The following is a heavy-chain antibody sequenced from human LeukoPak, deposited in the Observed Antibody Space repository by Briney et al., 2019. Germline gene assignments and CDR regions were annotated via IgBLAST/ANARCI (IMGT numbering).Heavy chain of an antibody. V-gene: IGHV3-23*01. CDR2: ISGSGGNT. CDR3: AKDRRITMAGTVDYFDY. D-gene: IGHD6-19*01. CDR1: GFTFNNYA. J-gene: IGHJ4*02. Sequence: GGSLGLSCAASGFTFNNYAMSWVRQAPGKGLEWVSSISGSGGNTYYADSVKGRFTISRDNSKNTLYLQMNSLRAADTAVYYCAKDRRITMAGTVDYFDYWGQGTLVTVSS.